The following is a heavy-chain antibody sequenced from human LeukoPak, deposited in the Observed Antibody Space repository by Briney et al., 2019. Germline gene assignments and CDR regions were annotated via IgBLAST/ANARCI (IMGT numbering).Heavy chain of an antibody. CDR3: TAKSYCSSTSCPNQPGDY. CDR2: IRSKANSYAT. J-gene: IGHJ4*02. V-gene: IGHV3-73*01. CDR1: GFTFSGSA. Sequence: PGGSLKLSCAASGFTFSGSAMHWVRQASGKGLEWVGRIRSKANSYATAYAASVKGRFTISRDDSKNTAYLQMNSLKTEDTAVYYCTAKSYCSSTSCPNQPGDYWGQGTLVTVSS. D-gene: IGHD2-2*01.